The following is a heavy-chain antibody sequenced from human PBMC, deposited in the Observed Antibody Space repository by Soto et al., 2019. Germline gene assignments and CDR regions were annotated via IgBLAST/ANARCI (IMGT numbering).Heavy chain of an antibody. CDR1: GGSISSGGYY. Sequence: QVQLQESGPGLVKPSQTLSLTCTVSGGSISSGGYYWSWIRQHPGKGLEWIGYIYYSGSTYYNPSHKRRVTRSVDTSKNQFSLKLSSVTAADTAVYYCARGVTMVRGVIHTPYFDYWGQGTLVTVSS. D-gene: IGHD3-10*01. V-gene: IGHV4-31*03. J-gene: IGHJ4*02. CDR3: ARGVTMVRGVIHTPYFDY. CDR2: IYYSGST.